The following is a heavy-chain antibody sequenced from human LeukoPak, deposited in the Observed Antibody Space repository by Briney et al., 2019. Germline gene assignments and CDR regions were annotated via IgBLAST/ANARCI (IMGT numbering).Heavy chain of an antibody. V-gene: IGHV1-18*01. CDR2: ISAYNGNT. Sequence: EWMGWISAYNGNTNYAQKLQGRVTMTTDTSTSTAYMELRSLRSDDTAVYYCAREKQYYFDYWGQGTLVTVSS. CDR3: AREKQYYFDY. D-gene: IGHD4-11*01. J-gene: IGHJ4*02.